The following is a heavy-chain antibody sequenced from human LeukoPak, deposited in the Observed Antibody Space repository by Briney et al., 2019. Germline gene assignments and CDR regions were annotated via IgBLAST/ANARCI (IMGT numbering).Heavy chain of an antibody. CDR1: GDSITDYY. D-gene: IGHD3-10*01. CDR2: IRSTGAT. J-gene: IGHJ5*01. Sequence: SETLSLTCTVSGDSITDYYWSWVRRSPMKRLEWIAYIRSTGATNYSPSLRSRVTISMDTSKNQFSLKLTSVTAADTAVYFCARHFSYGPASYPLDSWGQGILVTVSS. V-gene: IGHV4-59*08. CDR3: ARHFSYGPASYPLDS.